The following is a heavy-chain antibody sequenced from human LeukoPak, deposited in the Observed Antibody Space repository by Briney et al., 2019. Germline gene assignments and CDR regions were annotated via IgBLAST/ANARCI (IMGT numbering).Heavy chain of an antibody. V-gene: IGHV1-2*02. CDR3: ATPVAYPPFDY. CDR2: INPNSGGT. CDR1: GYTFTGYY. Sequence: ASVKVSCKASGYTFTGYYMHWVRQAPGQGVEWMGWINPNSGGTNHAQKFQGRVTMTRDTYISTAYMELSRVRSDATAVSYCATPVAYPPFDYWGQGTLVTVSS. J-gene: IGHJ4*02. D-gene: IGHD4-23*01.